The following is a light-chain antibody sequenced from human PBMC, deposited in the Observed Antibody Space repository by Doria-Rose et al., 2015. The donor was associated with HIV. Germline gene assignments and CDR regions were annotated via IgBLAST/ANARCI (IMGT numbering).Light chain of an antibody. CDR2: GAS. CDR3: QQYNNWPPEDT. V-gene: IGKV3-15*01. J-gene: IGKJ2*01. CDR1: QSVSSN. Sequence: ATLSVSPGERATLSCRASQSVSSNLAWYQQKPGQAPRLLIYGASTRATGIPARFSGSESGTEFTLTISSMQSEDFAVYYCQQYNNWPPEDTFGQGTKLEIK.